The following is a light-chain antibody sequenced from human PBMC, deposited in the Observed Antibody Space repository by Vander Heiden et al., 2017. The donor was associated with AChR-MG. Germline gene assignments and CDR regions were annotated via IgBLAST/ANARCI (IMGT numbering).Light chain of an antibody. CDR3: QQYYSTPIT. Sequence: DIVMTQSPASLSVSLGEWAPINCKSSQSVLYSSNNKNYLAWYQQKPGQPPKLLIYWASTRESGVPDRFSGSGSGTDFTLTISSLQAEDVAVYYCQQYYSTPITFGQGTRLEIK. CDR1: QSVLYSSNNKNY. CDR2: WAS. J-gene: IGKJ5*01. V-gene: IGKV4-1*01.